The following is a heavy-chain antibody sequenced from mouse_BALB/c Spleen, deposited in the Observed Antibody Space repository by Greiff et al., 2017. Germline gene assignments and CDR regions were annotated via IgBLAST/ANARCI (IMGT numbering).Heavy chain of an antibody. V-gene: IGHV5-17*02. CDR2: ISSGSSTI. CDR1: GFTFSSFG. Sequence: VQLKESGGGLVQPGGSRKLSCAASGFTFSSFGMHWVRQAPEKGLEWVAYISSGSSTIYYADTVKGRFTISRDNPKNTLFLQMTSLRSEDTAMYYCAREYYGSSYDYYAMDYWGQGTSVTVSS. D-gene: IGHD1-1*01. CDR3: AREYYGSSYDYYAMDY. J-gene: IGHJ4*01.